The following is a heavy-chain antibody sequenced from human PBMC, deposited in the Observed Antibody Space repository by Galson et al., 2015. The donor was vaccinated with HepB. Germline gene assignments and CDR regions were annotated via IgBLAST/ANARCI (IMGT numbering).Heavy chain of an antibody. J-gene: IGHJ4*02. V-gene: IGHV3-43*01. D-gene: IGHD2-21*01. CDR1: GFTFDDYT. CDR3: VKASYGLGAVVV. Sequence: SLRLSCAASGFTFDDYTMHWVRQTPGKGLEWVSLISYDGGSTRYADSVKGRFTISRDNTRKSLYLRMNSLRTEDTALYYCVKASYGLGAVVVWGLRSVVFVSS. CDR2: ISYDGGST.